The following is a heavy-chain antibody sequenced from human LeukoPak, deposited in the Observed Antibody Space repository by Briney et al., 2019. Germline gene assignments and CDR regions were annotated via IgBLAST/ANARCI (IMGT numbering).Heavy chain of an antibody. D-gene: IGHD6-19*01. CDR2: ISGSGGST. Sequence: GGSLRLSCAASGFTFSSYAMSWVRQAPGKGLEWVSAISGSGGSTYYADSVKGRFTISRDNSKNTLYLHMNSLRAEDTAVYYCAKDGDSSGWFDYWGQGTLVTVSS. CDR1: GFTFSSYA. CDR3: AKDGDSSGWFDY. V-gene: IGHV3-23*01. J-gene: IGHJ4*02.